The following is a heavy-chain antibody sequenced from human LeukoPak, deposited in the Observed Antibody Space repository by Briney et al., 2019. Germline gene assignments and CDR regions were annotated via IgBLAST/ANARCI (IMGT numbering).Heavy chain of an antibody. D-gene: IGHD6-19*01. V-gene: IGHV3-7*01. CDR1: GFTFSSYW. CDR2: IKQDGSEK. CDR3: ARAWAIAVAGLNSCYFDY. J-gene: IGHJ4*02. Sequence: GGSLRLSCAASGFTFSSYWMSWVRQAPGKGLEWVANIKQDGSEKYYVDSVKGRFTISRDNAKNSLYLQMNSLRAEDTAVYYCARAWAIAVAGLNSCYFDYWGQGTLVTVSS.